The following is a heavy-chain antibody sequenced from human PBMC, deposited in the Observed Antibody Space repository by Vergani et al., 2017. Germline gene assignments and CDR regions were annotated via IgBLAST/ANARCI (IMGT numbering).Heavy chain of an antibody. J-gene: IGHJ5*02. CDR2: IYSAGNR. D-gene: IGHD2-21*02. V-gene: IGHV3-66*02. Sequence: EVQLVESGGGLVQPGGSLTLSCADSGFTVSSNHMTWVRQAPGKGLEWVSLIYSAGNRYYADSVKDRFTISRDTSMNTLYLQMNSLRPEDTAVYYCARGQKWSLQGDWFDPWGQGTLVTVSS. CDR3: ARGQKWSLQGDWFDP. CDR1: GFTVSSNH.